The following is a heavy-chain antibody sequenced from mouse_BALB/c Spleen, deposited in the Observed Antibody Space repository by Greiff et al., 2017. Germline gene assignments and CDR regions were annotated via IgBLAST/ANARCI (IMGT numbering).Heavy chain of an antibody. J-gene: IGHJ1*01. D-gene: IGHD2-1*01. V-gene: IGHV2-9*02. CDR3: AREIYYGNLYWYFDV. CDR1: GFSLTSYG. CDR2: IWAGGST. Sequence: QVQLKESGPGLVAPSQSLSITCTVSGFSLTSYGVHWVRQPPGKGLEWLGVIWAGGSTNYNSALMSRLSISKDNSKSQVFLKMNSLQTDDTAMYYCAREIYYGNLYWYFDVWGAGTTVTVSS.